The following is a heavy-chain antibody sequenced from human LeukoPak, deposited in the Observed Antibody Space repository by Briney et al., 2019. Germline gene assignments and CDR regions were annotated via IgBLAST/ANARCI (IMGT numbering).Heavy chain of an antibody. CDR2: IGPSGVIT. D-gene: IGHD5-24*01. CDR3: AKDDAWLQFDD. V-gene: IGHV3-23*01. CDR1: GFTFSIHG. Sequence: GGSLRLSCAASGFTFSIHGMNWVRQAPGKGLEWVSGIGPSGVITYYADSVKGRFTISRDNYKSTVYLQMNSLTAEDTAVYYCAKDDAWLQFDDGGQGTLVTVSS. J-gene: IGHJ4*02.